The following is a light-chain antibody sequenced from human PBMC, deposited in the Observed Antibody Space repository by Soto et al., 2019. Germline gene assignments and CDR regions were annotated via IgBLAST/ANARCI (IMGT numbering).Light chain of an antibody. CDR2: DAS. J-gene: IGKJ1*01. Sequence: EIVLTQSPGTLSLSPGERATLSCRASQTVTSRYLAWYQQKPGQAPRLLIYDASNRATGIPDRFRGSGSGTDFTLTISSLEPEDFALYYCQQGTDWPPGTFGQGTKVDIK. CDR1: QTVTSRY. CDR3: QQGTDWPPGT. V-gene: IGKV3D-20*02.